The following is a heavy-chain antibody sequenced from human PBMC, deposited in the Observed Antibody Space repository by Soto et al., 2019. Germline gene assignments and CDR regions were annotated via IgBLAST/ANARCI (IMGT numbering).Heavy chain of an antibody. J-gene: IGHJ4*02. CDR2: ISSNGGST. V-gene: IGHV3-64*01. CDR1: GFTFSSYA. CDR3: ARAPYSSSYFDY. Sequence: GESLKISCAASGFTFSSYAMHWVRQAPGKGLEYVSAISSNGGSTYYANSVKGRFTISRDNSKNTLYLQMGSLRAEDMAVYYCARAPYSSSYFDYWGQGTLVTVSS. D-gene: IGHD6-6*01.